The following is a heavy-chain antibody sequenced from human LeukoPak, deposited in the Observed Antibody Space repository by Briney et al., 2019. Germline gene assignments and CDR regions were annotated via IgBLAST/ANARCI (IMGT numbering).Heavy chain of an antibody. CDR3: ARGLGPRSSSSGFWFDP. J-gene: IGHJ5*02. CDR2: INHSGST. V-gene: IGHV4-34*01. D-gene: IGHD6-6*01. CDR1: GGSFSGYY. Sequence: SETLSLTCAVYGGSFSGYYWSWIRQPPGKGLEWFGEINHSGSTNYNPSLKSRVTISVDTSKNQFSLKLSSVTAADTAVYYCARGLGPRSSSSGFWFDPWGQGTLVTVSS.